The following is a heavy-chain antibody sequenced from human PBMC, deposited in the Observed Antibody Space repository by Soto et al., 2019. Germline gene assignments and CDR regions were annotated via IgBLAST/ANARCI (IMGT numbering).Heavy chain of an antibody. Sequence: SVQLSSKAAGYTFGNNDISWVRQATGRGLEWMGWMNPDSGNTGYAQKFQGRVSMTGNTSITTAYLELSSLRSDDTAIYCGARMATSGTLKWFEPWGQGSLVNV. V-gene: IGHV1-8*01. CDR1: GYTFGNND. J-gene: IGHJ5*02. CDR3: ARMATSGTLKWFEP. CDR2: MNPDSGNT.